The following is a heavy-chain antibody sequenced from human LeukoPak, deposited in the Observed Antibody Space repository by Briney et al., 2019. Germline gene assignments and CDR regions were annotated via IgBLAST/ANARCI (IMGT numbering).Heavy chain of an antibody. J-gene: IGHJ6*03. CDR3: ARGGYCSSTSCYYYYYYMDA. V-gene: IGHV4-59*01. CDR2: IYYSGST. D-gene: IGHD2-2*01. Sequence: SETLSLTCTVSGGSISSYYWSWIRQPPGKGLEWIGYIYYSGSTNYNPSLKSRVTISVDTSKNQFSLKLSSVTAADTAVYYCARGGYCSSTSCYYYYYYMDAWGKGTTVTVSS. CDR1: GGSISSYY.